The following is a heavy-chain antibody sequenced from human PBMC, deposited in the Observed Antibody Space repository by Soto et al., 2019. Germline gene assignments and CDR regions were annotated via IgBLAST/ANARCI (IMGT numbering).Heavy chain of an antibody. Sequence: QVQLVQSGAEVKKPGSSVKVSCKASGDTFSSYTISWVRQAPGQGLEWMGRIIPILDIANYAQKFQGRVTITAEKPTSTAYMELSSLRSEDTAVYYCAAGGHGAFDIWGQGTMVTVSS. CDR3: AAGGHGAFDI. D-gene: IGHD1-26*01. V-gene: IGHV1-69*02. CDR1: GDTFSSYT. CDR2: IIPILDIA. J-gene: IGHJ3*02.